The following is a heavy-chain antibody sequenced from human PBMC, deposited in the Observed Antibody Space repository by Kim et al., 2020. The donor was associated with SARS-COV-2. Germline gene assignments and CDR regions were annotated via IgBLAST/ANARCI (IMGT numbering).Heavy chain of an antibody. CDR2: ISYDGTEI. Sequence: GGSLRLSCAASGFTFSSYAMHWVRQAPSKGPEWVTFISYDGTEIYYADSVKGRFTISRDSSKNTLYLQMNNMRAEDTALYYCARSEGATTQPAYWGQGTL. J-gene: IGHJ4*02. V-gene: IGHV3-30*01. CDR3: ARSEGATTQPAY. CDR1: GFTFSSYA. D-gene: IGHD1-26*01.